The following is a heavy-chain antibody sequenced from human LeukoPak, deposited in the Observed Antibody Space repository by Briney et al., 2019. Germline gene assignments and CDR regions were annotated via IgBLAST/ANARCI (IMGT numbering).Heavy chain of an antibody. V-gene: IGHV1-69*05. J-gene: IGHJ3*02. CDR3: ARVRNSSPSRRAFDI. Sequence: GASVKVSCKASGGTFISYAISWVRQAPGQGLEWMGGIIPIFGTANYPQKFQGRVTITTDESTSTAYMELSSLRSEDTAVYYCARVRNSSPSRRAFDIWGQGTMVTVSS. D-gene: IGHD6-6*01. CDR2: IIPIFGTA. CDR1: GGTFISYA.